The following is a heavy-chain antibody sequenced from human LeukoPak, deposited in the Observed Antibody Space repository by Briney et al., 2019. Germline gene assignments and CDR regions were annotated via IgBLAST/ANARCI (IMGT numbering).Heavy chain of an antibody. J-gene: IGHJ4*02. V-gene: IGHV3-20*04. Sequence: GGSLRHSWAASGFTFDDYGISWVRQAPGKGLEWVSGINWNGGSTGYADSVKGRFTISRDNAKNSLYLQVDSLRAEDTALYYCARETDSSGWYRYWGQGTLVTVSS. D-gene: IGHD6-19*01. CDR2: INWNGGST. CDR1: GFTFDDYG. CDR3: ARETDSSGWYRY.